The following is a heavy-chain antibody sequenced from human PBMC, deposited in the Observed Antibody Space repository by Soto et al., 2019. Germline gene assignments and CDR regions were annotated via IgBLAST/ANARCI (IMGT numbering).Heavy chain of an antibody. Sequence: GESLKISCKGSVYSFTNYWIGWVRQMPGKGLEWMGIIYPGDSDTRYSPSFQGQVTISADKSISTAYLQWSSLKASDTAMYYCARQISDSRRYYYGMDVWGQGTTVTVSS. CDR1: VYSFTNYW. J-gene: IGHJ6*02. D-gene: IGHD3-22*01. V-gene: IGHV5-51*01. CDR3: ARQISDSRRYYYGMDV. CDR2: IYPGDSDT.